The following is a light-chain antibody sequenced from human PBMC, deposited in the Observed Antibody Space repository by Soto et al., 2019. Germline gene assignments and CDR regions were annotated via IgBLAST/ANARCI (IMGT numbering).Light chain of an antibody. CDR3: QQRSNWPPIT. V-gene: IGKV3D-20*02. CDR1: QSVSSNY. CDR2: GAS. Sequence: EIVLTQSPGTLSLSPGERATLSCRASQSVSSNYLAWYQEKPGQAPRLLLYGASSRATGIPDRFSGSGSGTDFTLTISSLEPEDFAVYYCQQRSNWPPITFGQGTRLEIK. J-gene: IGKJ5*01.